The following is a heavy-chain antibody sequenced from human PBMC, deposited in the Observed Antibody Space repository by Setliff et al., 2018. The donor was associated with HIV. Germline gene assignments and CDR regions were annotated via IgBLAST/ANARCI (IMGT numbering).Heavy chain of an antibody. V-gene: IGHV4-38-2*02. D-gene: IGHD3-10*01. J-gene: IGHJ4*02. CDR1: SYSITNGNY. CDR3: ARDRALRFPKSPSFNYFDV. CDR2: IYSTGHT. Sequence: SETLSLTCLVFSYSITNGNYWAWIRQSPGKGLEWIGSIYSTGHTYYNPSHKSRLTMSVDTAKNRFSLKLISVTAADTAVYYCARDRALRFPKSPSFNYFDVWGQGALVTVSS.